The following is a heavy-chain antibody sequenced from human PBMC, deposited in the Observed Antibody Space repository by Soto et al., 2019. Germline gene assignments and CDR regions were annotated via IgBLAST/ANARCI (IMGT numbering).Heavy chain of an antibody. CDR3: ARMGDVPYYYYGLDV. J-gene: IGHJ6*02. D-gene: IGHD3-16*01. V-gene: IGHV1-18*01. Sequence: QVQLVQSGAEVKKPGASVKVSCKASGYSFTRYGISWVRQAPGQGLEWMGWISGYNANTNYPENLQGRVTMTTDTPTSTAYMEVRHLISDDTAVYYCARMGDVPYYYYGLDVWGQGTTVTVSS. CDR2: ISGYNANT. CDR1: GYSFTRYG.